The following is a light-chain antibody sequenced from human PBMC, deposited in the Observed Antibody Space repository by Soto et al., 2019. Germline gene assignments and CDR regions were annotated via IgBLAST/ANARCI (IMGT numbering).Light chain of an antibody. CDR2: GNN. CDR1: SSNIGAGYD. J-gene: IGLJ3*02. Sequence: QSVLTQPPSVSGAPGQKVTISCTGSSSNIGAGYDVHWYQQLPGTAPKLLIYGNNNRPSGVPDRFSGSKSGTSASLAITGLQAEDEADYYCQSYDSSLSGASVFGGGTKPTVL. CDR3: QSYDSSLSGASV. V-gene: IGLV1-40*01.